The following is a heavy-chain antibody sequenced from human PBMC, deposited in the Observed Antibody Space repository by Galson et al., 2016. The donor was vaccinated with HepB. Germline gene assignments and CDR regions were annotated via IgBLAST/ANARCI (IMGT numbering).Heavy chain of an antibody. J-gene: IGHJ4*02. V-gene: IGHV3-23*01. CDR1: GFTFSNHA. Sequence: SLRLSCAASGFTFSNHAISWVRQAPERGLEWVSTISGSVLATHYADSVKGRFTISRDNSRNTVVLQMSRLRVEDTAIYYCARDVPSAFWEMFDYWGQGTRVTVFS. CDR3: ARDVPSAFWEMFDY. CDR2: ISGSVLAT. D-gene: IGHD3-10*01.